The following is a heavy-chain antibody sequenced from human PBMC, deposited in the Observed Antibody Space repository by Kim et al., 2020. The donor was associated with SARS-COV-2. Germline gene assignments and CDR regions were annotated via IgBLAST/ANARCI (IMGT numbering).Heavy chain of an antibody. J-gene: IGHJ4*02. CDR3: ARLLYYYDSSGYYPDY. D-gene: IGHD3-22*01. CDR1: GYSFTSYW. V-gene: IGHV5-10-1*01. CDR2: IDPSDSYT. Sequence: GESLKISCKGSGYSFTSYWISWVRQMPGKGLEWMGRIDPSDSYTNYSPSFQGHVTISADKSISTAYLQWSSLKASDTAMYYCARLLYYYDSSGYYPDYWGQGTLVTVSS.